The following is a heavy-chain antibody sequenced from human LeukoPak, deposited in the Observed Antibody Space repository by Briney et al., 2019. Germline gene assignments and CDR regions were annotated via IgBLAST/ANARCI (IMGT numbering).Heavy chain of an antibody. CDR1: GFTFSRSA. V-gene: IGHV3-30*04. J-gene: IGHJ4*02. CDR2: ISYDGGNK. Sequence: GGSLRLSCAASGFTFSRSAMHWVRQAPGKGLEWVAIISYDGGNKYYAHSVKGRFTISRDNSKNTLYLRMNSLRAEDTAVYFCVSLGYSSSSVRYWGQGTLVTVSS. CDR3: VSLGYSSSSVRY. D-gene: IGHD6-6*01.